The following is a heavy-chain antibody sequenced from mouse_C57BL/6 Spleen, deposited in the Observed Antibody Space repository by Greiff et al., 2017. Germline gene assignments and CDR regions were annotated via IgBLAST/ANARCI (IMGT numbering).Heavy chain of an antibody. CDR2: IDPEDGET. CDR3: AGRGGYYGYDEGPEGMDY. CDR1: GFNIKDYY. Sequence: VQLQQSGAELVKPGASVKLSCTASGFNIKDYYMHWVKQRTEQGLEWIGRIDPEDGETKYAPTFQGKATITADTSSNTAYLQLSSLTSENTAVYYCAGRGGYYGYDEGPEGMDYWGQGTSVTVSS. V-gene: IGHV14-2*01. J-gene: IGHJ4*01. D-gene: IGHD2-2*01.